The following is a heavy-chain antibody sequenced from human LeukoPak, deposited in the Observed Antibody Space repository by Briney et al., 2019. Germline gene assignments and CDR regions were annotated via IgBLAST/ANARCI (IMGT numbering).Heavy chain of an antibody. J-gene: IGHJ4*02. V-gene: IGHV1-18*01. D-gene: IGHD2-8*01. Sequence: ASVKVSCKASGHTFTSYGISWVRQAPGQGLEWMGWISAYNGNTNYAQKLQGRVTMTTDTSTSTACMELRSLRSDDTAVYYCAREHTNYYFDYWGQGTLVTVSS. CDR1: GHTFTSYG. CDR3: AREHTNYYFDY. CDR2: ISAYNGNT.